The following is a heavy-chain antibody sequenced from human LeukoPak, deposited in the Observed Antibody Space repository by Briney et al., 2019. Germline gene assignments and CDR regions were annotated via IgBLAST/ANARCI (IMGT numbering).Heavy chain of an antibody. D-gene: IGHD1-26*01. CDR3: ARRERSYYSPFDP. V-gene: IGHV4-4*09. CDR1: GGSISRYY. Sequence: SETLSLTCTVSGGSISRYYGSWIRQPPGKGLEWIGYIYTSGSTNYNPSLKSRVTISVDTSKNHVSLRLSSVTAADTAVYYCARRERSYYSPFDPWGQGTLVTVSS. CDR2: IYTSGST. J-gene: IGHJ5*02.